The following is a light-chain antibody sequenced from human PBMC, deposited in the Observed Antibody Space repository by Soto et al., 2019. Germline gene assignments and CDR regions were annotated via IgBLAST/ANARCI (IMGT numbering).Light chain of an antibody. CDR2: DVS. V-gene: IGKV3-20*01. J-gene: IGKJ5*01. CDR3: QQYGNSPQT. Sequence: EIVLTQSPGTLSLSPGERATPSCRASQSVTTNRLAWYQQKAGQAPRLLIYDVSSRATGIPDRFSGSGSGTDFTLTISRLEPEDFAVYYCQQYGNSPQTFGQGTRLEIE. CDR1: QSVTTNR.